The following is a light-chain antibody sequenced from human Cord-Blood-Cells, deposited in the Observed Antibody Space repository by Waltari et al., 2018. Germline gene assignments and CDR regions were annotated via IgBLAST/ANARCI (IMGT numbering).Light chain of an antibody. CDR1: QAISNY. Sequence: DIQMTQSPSSLSASVGDSVTITCQASQAISNYLNLYLQKPVKAPKLLIYDASNLETWVPSRFSGRGSGTDFNCTISSRHAEDMATYYCQQYDNLPHSFGQGPKLEIK. J-gene: IGKJ2*03. CDR3: QQYDNLPHS. V-gene: IGKV1-33*01. CDR2: DAS.